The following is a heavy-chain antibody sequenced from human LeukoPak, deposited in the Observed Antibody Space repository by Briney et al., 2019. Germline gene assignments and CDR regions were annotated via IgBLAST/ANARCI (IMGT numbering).Heavy chain of an antibody. CDR1: GFTFSNAW. V-gene: IGHV3-15*01. CDR2: IKSKTDGGTT. Sequence: GGSLRLSCAASGFTFSNAWMSWVRQAPGKGLEWVGRIKSKTDGGTTDYAAPVKGRFTISRDNSKNTLYLQMNSLRAEDTAVYYCAKDFYPTYYYGSGFGYWGQGTLVTVSS. D-gene: IGHD3-10*01. CDR3: AKDFYPTYYYGSGFGY. J-gene: IGHJ4*02.